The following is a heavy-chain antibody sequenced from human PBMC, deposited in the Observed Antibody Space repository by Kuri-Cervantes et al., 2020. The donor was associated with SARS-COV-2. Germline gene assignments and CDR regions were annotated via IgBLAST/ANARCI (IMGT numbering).Heavy chain of an antibody. CDR2: IKSKTDGGTT. CDR1: GFTFSNAW. D-gene: IGHD6-13*01. V-gene: IGHV3-15*05. Sequence: GESLKISCAASGFTFSNAWMSWVRQAPGKGLEWVGRIKSKTDGGTTDYAAPVKGRFTISRDDSKNTLYLQMNSLKTEDTAVYYCTTEDSSSWYNWFDPWGQGPLVTVSS. J-gene: IGHJ5*02. CDR3: TTEDSSSWYNWFDP.